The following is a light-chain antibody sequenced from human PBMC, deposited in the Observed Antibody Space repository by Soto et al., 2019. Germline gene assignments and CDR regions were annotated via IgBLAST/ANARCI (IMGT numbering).Light chain of an antibody. V-gene: IGKV1-16*02. CDR3: QQYNSYPLT. J-gene: IGKJ4*01. CDR1: QDINSY. Sequence: DIQMTQSPSSLSASVGDRVTITCRASQDINSYLAWFQQKPGKAPKSLIHTASSLHSGVPSKFSGSGSGTDFTLTISSLQPEDFATYYCQQYNSYPLTFDGGTKVEIK. CDR2: TAS.